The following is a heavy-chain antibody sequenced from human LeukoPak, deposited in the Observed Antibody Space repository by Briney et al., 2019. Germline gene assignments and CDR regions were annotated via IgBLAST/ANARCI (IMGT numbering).Heavy chain of an antibody. CDR1: GDSVSSNSAA. V-gene: IGHV6-1*01. J-gene: IGHJ4*02. D-gene: IGHD1-26*01. CDR2: TYYRSKWYN. CDR3: ARGPVGATIRTSQYYDY. Sequence: SQTLSLTCAISGDSVSSNSAAWNWIRQSPSRGLEWLGRTYYRSKWYNDYAVSVKSRITINPDTSKNQFSLQLNSVTPEDTAVYYCARGPVGATIRTSQYYDYWGQGTLVTVSS.